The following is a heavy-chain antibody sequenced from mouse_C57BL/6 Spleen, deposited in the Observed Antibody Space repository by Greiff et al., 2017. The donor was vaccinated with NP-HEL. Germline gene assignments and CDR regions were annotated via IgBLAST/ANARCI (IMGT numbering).Heavy chain of an antibody. Sequence: VQLHQPGAELVRPGASVKVSSKASGYTLTSHCMHWVKQRPAQGLEWIGRIHPSDSDTNDNKKFEGKATLTVDKSSSTAYMQLSSLTSEDSAVYYCAMGYGSHWYFDVWGTGTTVTVSS. J-gene: IGHJ1*03. D-gene: IGHD1-1*01. V-gene: IGHV1-74*01. CDR2: IHPSDSDT. CDR1: GYTLTSHC. CDR3: AMGYGSHWYFDV.